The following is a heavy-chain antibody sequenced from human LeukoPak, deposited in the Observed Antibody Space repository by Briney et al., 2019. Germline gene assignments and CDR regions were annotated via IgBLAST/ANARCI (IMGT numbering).Heavy chain of an antibody. D-gene: IGHD2-15*01. V-gene: IGHV4-31*03. J-gene: IGHJ3*02. Sequence: SQTLSLTCTVSGGSISSSGYYWSWIRQNPGKGLEWIGYIYDSGSTYYNPSLKSRVTISVDTSKNQFSLKLTSVTAADTALYYCARARSGGSANDAFDIWGQGTMVTVSS. CDR1: GGSISSSGYY. CDR3: ARARSGGSANDAFDI. CDR2: IYDSGST.